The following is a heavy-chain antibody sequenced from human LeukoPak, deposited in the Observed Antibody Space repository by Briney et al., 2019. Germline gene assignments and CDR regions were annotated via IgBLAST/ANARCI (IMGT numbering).Heavy chain of an antibody. CDR3: ARLGDSYATDY. J-gene: IGHJ4*02. CDR1: GGSIRSSYYY. V-gene: IGHV4-39*01. D-gene: IGHD5-18*01. Sequence: NASETLSLTCTVSGGSIRSSYYYWGWIRQPPGKGLEWVGSIYYSGSTYYNPSLKSRVTISVDTSKNQFSLKLSSVTAADTAVYYCARLGDSYATDYWGQGTLVTVSS. CDR2: IYYSGST.